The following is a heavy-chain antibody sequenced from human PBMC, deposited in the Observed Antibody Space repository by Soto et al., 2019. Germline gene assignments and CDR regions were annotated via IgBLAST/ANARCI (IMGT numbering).Heavy chain of an antibody. J-gene: IGHJ6*02. CDR1: GYTFTGYY. CDR2: INPNSGDT. Sequence: ASVKVSCKASGYTFTGYYVHWVRQAPGQGLEWMGWINPNSGDTYLAQRFQGRVTMNRDTSIGTAYMKLRGLTSDDTAEYYCAKGGAIVATGTRVYLYNAMDVWGQGTTVTVSS. V-gene: IGHV1-2*02. CDR3: AKGGAIVATGTRVYLYNAMDV. D-gene: IGHD6-13*01.